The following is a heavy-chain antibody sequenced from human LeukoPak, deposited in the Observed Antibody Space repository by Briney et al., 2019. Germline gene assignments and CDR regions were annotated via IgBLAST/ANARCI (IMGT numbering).Heavy chain of an antibody. CDR2: IYYSGST. V-gene: IGHV4-59*12. CDR3: AREKVFGSTAVADAWFDP. CDR1: GGSISSYY. Sequence: PSETLSLTCTVSGGSISSYYWSWIRQPPGKGLEWIGYIYYSGSTNYNPSLKSRVTISVDTSKNQFSLKLSSVTAADTAVYYCAREKVFGSTAVADAWFDPWGQGTLVTVSS. J-gene: IGHJ5*02. D-gene: IGHD6-19*01.